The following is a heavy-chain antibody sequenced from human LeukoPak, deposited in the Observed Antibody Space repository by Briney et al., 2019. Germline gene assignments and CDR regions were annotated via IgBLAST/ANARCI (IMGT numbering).Heavy chain of an antibody. D-gene: IGHD6-13*01. CDR1: GDFISGYY. V-gene: IGHV4-59*01. CDR3: ARVRWPGIAASGTRASWFFDL. J-gene: IGHJ2*01. Sequence: PSETLSLTCSVSGDFISGYYWSWIRQSPGKGLDYIGYVYYSGKTNYNPSLRSRATMSVDTSKNQFSLNLTSVTAADTAVYYCARVRWPGIAASGTRASWFFDLWGRGTLVTVSP. CDR2: VYYSGKT.